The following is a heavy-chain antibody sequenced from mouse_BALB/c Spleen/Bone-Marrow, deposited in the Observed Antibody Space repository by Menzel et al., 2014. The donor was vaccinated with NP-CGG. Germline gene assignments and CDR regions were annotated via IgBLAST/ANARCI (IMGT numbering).Heavy chain of an antibody. Sequence: QVQLQQPGAELVRPGSSVKISCKASGYVFSSYWMNWVKQRPGQGLEWIGQIYPGDGDTNYNGKFKGKATLTADKSSSSPYMQLSSLTSEDYAVYFCARKYGDYWGQGTALTVSS. CDR3: ARKYGDY. CDR1: GYVFSSYW. J-gene: IGHJ2*01. CDR2: IYPGDGDT. D-gene: IGHD2-10*02. V-gene: IGHV1-80*01.